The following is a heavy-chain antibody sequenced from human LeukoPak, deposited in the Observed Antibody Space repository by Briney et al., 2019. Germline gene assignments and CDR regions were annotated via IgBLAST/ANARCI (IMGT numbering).Heavy chain of an antibody. CDR2: IRSKANSYAT. J-gene: IGHJ4*02. Sequence: PGGSLRLSCAASGFTFSGSDMHWVRQASGKGLEWDGRIRSKANSYATAYATSGKGTFTITRADSKNTADQQLKSLKTEDTAVYYCTIDDDYHWGSYRYEEDYWGQGTPVTVSS. D-gene: IGHD3-16*02. CDR3: TIDDDYHWGSYRYEEDY. CDR1: GFTFSGSD. V-gene: IGHV3-73*01.